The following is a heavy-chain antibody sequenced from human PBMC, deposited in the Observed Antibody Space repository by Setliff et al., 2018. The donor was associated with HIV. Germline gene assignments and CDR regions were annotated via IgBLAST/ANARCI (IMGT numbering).Heavy chain of an antibody. J-gene: IGHJ3*02. Sequence: SETLSLTCTVSGGSISSSSYYWGWIRQPPGKGLEWIGSIDSSGSTYYNPSLESRVTISVDTSKNQFSLKLSSVTAADTAVYYCARPHSTIYYYVAFDIWGQGTMVTV. V-gene: IGHV4-39*01. CDR1: GGSISSSSYY. CDR3: ARPHSTIYYYVAFDI. CDR2: IDSSGST. D-gene: IGHD3-22*01.